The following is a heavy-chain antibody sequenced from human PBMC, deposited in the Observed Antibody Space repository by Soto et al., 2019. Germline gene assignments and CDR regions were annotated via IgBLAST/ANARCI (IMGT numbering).Heavy chain of an antibody. CDR3: ARGFRRDGNQPGFDY. V-gene: IGHV6-1*01. CDR1: GDSVSSNSAA. J-gene: IGHJ4*02. Sequence: QVQLQQSGPGLVKPSETLSLTCAISGDSVSSNSAAWNWIRQSPSRGLEWLGRTYYKSKWYNDYAVSVKSRMSINPDSSKNQFSLQLNSVTPEDTAVYYSARGFRRDGNQPGFDYWGRGTLVTVSS. CDR2: TYYKSKWYN.